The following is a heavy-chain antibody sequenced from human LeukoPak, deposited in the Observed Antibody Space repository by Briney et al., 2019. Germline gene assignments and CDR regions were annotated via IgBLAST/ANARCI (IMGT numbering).Heavy chain of an antibody. Sequence: ASVKVSCKAPGYTFTSYYMHWVRQAPGQGLEWMGIINPSGGSTSYAQKFQGRVTMTRDTSTSTVYMELSSLRSEDTAVYYCARAHIILRCFDWLPSPDVWGQGTTVTVSS. CDR1: GYTFTSYY. CDR3: ARAHIILRCFDWLPSPDV. J-gene: IGHJ6*02. D-gene: IGHD3-9*01. CDR2: INPSGGST. V-gene: IGHV1-46*01.